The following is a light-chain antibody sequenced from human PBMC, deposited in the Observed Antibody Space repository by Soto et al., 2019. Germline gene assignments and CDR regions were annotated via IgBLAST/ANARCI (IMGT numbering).Light chain of an antibody. CDR3: AAWDDNLTDYV. V-gene: IGLV1-44*01. J-gene: IGLJ1*01. CDR2: ANS. Sequence: QSVLTQPPSASGTPGQRVTISCSGRSSNIGSSTVNWDQQLPGTAPKSLIYANSQRPSGVPDRFSGSKSGTSASLAISWLQSEDEADYYCAAWDDNLTDYVFGTGTKLTVL. CDR1: SSNIGSST.